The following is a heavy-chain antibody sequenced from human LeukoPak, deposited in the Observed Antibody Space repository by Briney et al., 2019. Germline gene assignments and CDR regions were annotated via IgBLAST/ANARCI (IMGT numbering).Heavy chain of an antibody. V-gene: IGHV3-66*01. CDR3: IIDPNWNYRALGY. Sequence: GGSLRLSCAASGFTVSSNYMSWVRQAPGEGLEWVSVIYSGGSTYYADSVKGRFTISRDDSKSIAYLQMNSLKTEDTAVYYCIIDPNWNYRALGYWGQGTLVTVSS. J-gene: IGHJ4*02. CDR1: GFTVSSNY. CDR2: IYSGGST. D-gene: IGHD1-7*01.